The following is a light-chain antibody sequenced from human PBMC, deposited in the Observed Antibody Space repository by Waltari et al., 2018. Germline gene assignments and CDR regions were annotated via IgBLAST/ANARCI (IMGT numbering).Light chain of an antibody. CDR3: QHSDAIPIT. CDR2: AAS. V-gene: IGKV1-39*01. CDR1: QSISIY. Sequence: DIQMTQSPSSLSASVGDGVTITCRASQSISIYLNWYQQKPGKVPKLLIYAASTLQSGVPSRFSGSGSGTDFTLTVSSLQPEDFATYFCQHSDAIPITFGGGTKVEIK. J-gene: IGKJ4*01.